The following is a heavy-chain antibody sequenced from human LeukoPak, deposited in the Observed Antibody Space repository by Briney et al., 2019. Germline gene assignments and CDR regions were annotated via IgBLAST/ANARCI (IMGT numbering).Heavy chain of an antibody. Sequence: SVKVSCKASGGTFSSYAISWVRQAPGQGLEWMGRIIPILGIANYAQKFQGRVTITADKSTSTAYMELSSLRSEDTAVYYCASSGYDSSGYPFDYWGQGTLVTVSS. CDR3: ASSGYDSSGYPFDY. CDR2: IIPILGIA. V-gene: IGHV1-69*04. CDR1: GGTFSSYA. J-gene: IGHJ4*02. D-gene: IGHD3-22*01.